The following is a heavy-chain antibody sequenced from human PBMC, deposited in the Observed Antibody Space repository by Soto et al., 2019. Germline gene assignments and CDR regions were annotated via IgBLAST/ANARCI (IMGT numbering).Heavy chain of an antibody. CDR1: GLSLSTTGVG. D-gene: IGHD2-21*02. J-gene: IGHJ6*02. Sequence: QITLKESGPTLVKPTQTLTLTCTFSGLSLSTTGVGVGWIRQPPGKALEWLALIYWDDDKRYSPSLKSRLTLTKDTSKNQVVLTMTIMDPVDTATYYCVQSRCGGDCLQSYSSHSYYGLDVWGQGTTVTVSS. CDR2: IYWDDDK. CDR3: VQSRCGGDCLQSYSSHSYYGLDV. V-gene: IGHV2-5*02.